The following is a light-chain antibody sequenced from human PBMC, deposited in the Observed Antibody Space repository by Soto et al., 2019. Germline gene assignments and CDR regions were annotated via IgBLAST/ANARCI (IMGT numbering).Light chain of an antibody. CDR1: QGITNC. V-gene: IGKV1-9*01. CDR3: QKLDSYPLT. CDR2: AVF. Sequence: DIQLTQAPAFLSASVVDRVTITCRPIQGITNCLAWIHQIPGRPPKLLIYAVFTLQSGVPSRLSGSGFGEELTLTIRRLQPEDFDTYYCQKLDSYPLTFGGGTRWIS. J-gene: IGKJ4*01.